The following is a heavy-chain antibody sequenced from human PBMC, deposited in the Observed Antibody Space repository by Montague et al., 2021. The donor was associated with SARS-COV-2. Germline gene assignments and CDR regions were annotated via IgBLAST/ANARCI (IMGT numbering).Heavy chain of an antibody. J-gene: IGHJ4*02. CDR2: IHRDSSSI. D-gene: IGHD6-19*01. V-gene: IGHV3-48*04. CDR3: ASAESAWSSHWFDF. Sequence: SLRLSCAASGFTFSRHSMNWVRQAPGKGLEWISYIHRDSSSILYADSVKGRFTISRGDGKNSLFLLMNSLTADDTAVYYCASAESAWSSHWFDFWGQGTLVTVSS. CDR1: GFTFSRHS.